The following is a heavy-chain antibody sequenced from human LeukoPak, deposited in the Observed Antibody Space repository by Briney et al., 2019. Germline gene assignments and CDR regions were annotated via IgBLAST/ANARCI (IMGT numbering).Heavy chain of an antibody. J-gene: IGHJ4*02. CDR2: INPHSGGT. D-gene: IGHD6-13*01. CDR3: ASTLAAGTSYFDY. Sequence: ASVKVSCKASGYTFTDYYMHWVRQAPGQGLEWMGWINPHSGGTNYAQKFQGRGTMTRDTSISTAYMELSRLASDDTAVYYCASTLAAGTSYFDYWGQGTLVTVSS. V-gene: IGHV1-2*02. CDR1: GYTFTDYY.